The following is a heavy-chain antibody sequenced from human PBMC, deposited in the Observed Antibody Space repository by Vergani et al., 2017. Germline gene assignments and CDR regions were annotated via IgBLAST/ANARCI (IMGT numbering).Heavy chain of an antibody. V-gene: IGHV5-51*03. J-gene: IGHJ2*01. CDR2: IYPGDSDT. Sequence: EVQLVQSGAEVKKPGESVKISCKASGYSFSNYWIGWVRQMSGKGLEWMGIIYPGDSDTRYSPSFQCQVTISADKSITTAYLQWGSLRASDTAVYYCGRLEMDXFLSKESRWYFDFWGRGTLVTVSS. CDR3: GRLEMDXFLSKESRWYFDF. CDR1: GYSFSNYW. D-gene: IGHD5-24*01.